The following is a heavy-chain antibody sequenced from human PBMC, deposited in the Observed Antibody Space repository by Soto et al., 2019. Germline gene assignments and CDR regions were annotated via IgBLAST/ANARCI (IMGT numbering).Heavy chain of an antibody. CDR1: GFTFSSYI. CDR3: ARDRIVVVPAANYYYGMDV. CDR2: ISSSSSYI. J-gene: IGHJ6*02. Sequence: PGGSLRLSCAASGFTFSSYIMNWVRQAPGKGLEWVSSISSSSSYIYYADSVKGRFTISRDDAKNSLYLQMNSLRAEDTAVYYCARDRIVVVPAANYYYGMDVWGQGTTVTVSS. V-gene: IGHV3-21*01. D-gene: IGHD2-2*01.